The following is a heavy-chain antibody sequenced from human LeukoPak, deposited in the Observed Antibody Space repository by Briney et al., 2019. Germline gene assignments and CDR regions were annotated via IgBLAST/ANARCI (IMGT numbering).Heavy chain of an antibody. CDR1: GGSISTYY. CDR2: IHYSGSS. D-gene: IGHD3-10*01. V-gene: IGHV4-59*01. Sequence: SETLSLTCAVSGGSISTYYWSWIRQPPGKGLEWIGYIHYSGSSNYNPSLKSRVTISLDTSKNQFSLKVISVTAADTAVYYCARVAKHFRGGLSFYYMDVWGKGTTVTISS. CDR3: ARVAKHFRGGLSFYYMDV. J-gene: IGHJ6*03.